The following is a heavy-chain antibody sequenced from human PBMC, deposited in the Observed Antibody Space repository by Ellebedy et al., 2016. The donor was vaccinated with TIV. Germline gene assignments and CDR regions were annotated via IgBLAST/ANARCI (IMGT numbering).Heavy chain of an antibody. CDR3: AKDRIVGARKFDD. CDR1: GFTFTSYS. CDR2: ISNSGEST. Sequence: GESLKISCAASGFTFTSYSMNWVGQAPGKGLEWVSTISNSGESTNNADSGKGRFTISRDNSKNTLYLQMNGLRAEDTAVYYCAKDRIVGARKFDDWGQGTLVTVSS. V-gene: IGHV3-23*01. D-gene: IGHD1-26*01. J-gene: IGHJ4*02.